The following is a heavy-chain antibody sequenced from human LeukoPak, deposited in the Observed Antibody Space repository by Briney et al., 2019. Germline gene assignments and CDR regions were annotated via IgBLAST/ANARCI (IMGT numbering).Heavy chain of an antibody. D-gene: IGHD1-26*01. CDR1: GYTFTSYY. CDR3: ERGRIVVGADLDY. Sequence: GASVKVSCKASGYTFTSYYMHWVRQAPRQGVEWMGLINPTGDSTGYAQKFQARVTMTRDMSTPTDFMALRSLRREDTAVYYCERGRIVVGADLDYWGQGTLVTVSS. V-gene: IGHV1-46*01. CDR2: INPTGDST. J-gene: IGHJ4*02.